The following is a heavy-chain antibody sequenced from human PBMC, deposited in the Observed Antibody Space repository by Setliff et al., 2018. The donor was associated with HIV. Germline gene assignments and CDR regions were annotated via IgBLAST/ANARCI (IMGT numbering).Heavy chain of an antibody. CDR2: GYHTGST. V-gene: IGHV4-38-2*01. D-gene: IGHD5-12*01. CDR1: GFPFTSGYY. J-gene: IGHJ4*02. Sequence: SETLSLTCAVSGFPFTSGYYWGWIRQPPGKGLEWIGSGYHTGSTAYNPSLKGRVTISLDTSKNQFSLQLNSMTAADTAVYYCARYGDGYNSGDALVYWGQGTLVTVS. CDR3: ARYGDGYNSGDALVY.